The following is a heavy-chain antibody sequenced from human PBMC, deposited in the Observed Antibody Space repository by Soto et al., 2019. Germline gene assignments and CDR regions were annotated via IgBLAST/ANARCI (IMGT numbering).Heavy chain of an antibody. V-gene: IGHV4-59*08. CDR3: ARHGFGSLHGLVDV. D-gene: IGHD3-10*01. J-gene: IGHJ6*02. Sequence: QVQLQESGPGLVKPSETLSLTCTVSGGSITNYYCSWFRQPPGKGLEWIGYIQYSGYSAYNLSLRGXVXLSMDTSKTRFSLMLESVTATDTAVYYCARHGFGSLHGLVDVWGQGTTVIVSS. CDR1: GGSITNYY. CDR2: IQYSGYS.